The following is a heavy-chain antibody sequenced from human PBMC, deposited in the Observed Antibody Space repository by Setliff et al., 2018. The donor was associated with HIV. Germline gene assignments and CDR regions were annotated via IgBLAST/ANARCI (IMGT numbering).Heavy chain of an antibody. V-gene: IGHV1-3*01. D-gene: IGHD6-19*01. Sequence: ASVKVSCKAFGYTFSTNAIHWVRQAPGQRLEWMGYINAGDDNTRYPEKFQGRVTITRDTSANTAYMELSSLRSEDTAVYYCARGSCSGCYLSDYWGLGTLVTVSS. J-gene: IGHJ4*02. CDR2: INAGDDNT. CDR3: ARGSCSGCYLSDY. CDR1: GYTFSTNA.